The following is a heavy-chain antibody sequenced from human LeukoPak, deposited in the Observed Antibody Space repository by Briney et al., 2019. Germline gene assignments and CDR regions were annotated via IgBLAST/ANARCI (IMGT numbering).Heavy chain of an antibody. V-gene: IGHV3-74*01. Sequence: ETLSLTCAVYDGSFSDSYWSWIRQPPGKGLVWVSRINSDGGSTIYADSVKGRFTISRDNAKNTLSLEINSLRAEDTAVYYCARDNSYGSFDYWGQGAQVTVSS. CDR2: INSDGGST. D-gene: IGHD5-18*01. J-gene: IGHJ4*02. CDR3: ARDNSYGSFDY. CDR1: DGSFSDSY.